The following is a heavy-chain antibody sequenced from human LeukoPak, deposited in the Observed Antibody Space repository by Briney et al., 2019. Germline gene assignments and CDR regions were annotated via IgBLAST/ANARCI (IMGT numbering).Heavy chain of an antibody. CDR1: GGSFSGYY. D-gene: IGHD1-26*01. V-gene: IGHV4-34*01. CDR3: ARLRPYSVGATEGFDY. Sequence: PSETLSLTCAVYGGSFSGYYWSWIRQPPGKGLEWIGEINHSGSTNYNPSLKSRVTISVDTSKNQFSLKLSSVTAADTAVYYCARLRPYSVGATEGFDYWGQGTLVTVSS. J-gene: IGHJ4*02. CDR2: INHSGST.